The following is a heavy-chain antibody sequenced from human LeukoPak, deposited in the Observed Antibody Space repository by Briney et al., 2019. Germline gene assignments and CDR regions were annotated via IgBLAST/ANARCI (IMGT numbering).Heavy chain of an antibody. D-gene: IGHD6-19*01. CDR3: ARWDYSSGGLWYYFDY. J-gene: IGHJ4*02. CDR2: ISYDGSNK. V-gene: IGHV3-30*04. Sequence: PGGSLRLSCAASGFTFSSYAMHWVRQAPGKGLEWVAVISYDGSNKYYADSVKGRFTISRDNSKNTLYLQMNSLRAEDTAVYYCARWDYSSGGLWYYFDYWGQGTLVTVSS. CDR1: GFTFSSYA.